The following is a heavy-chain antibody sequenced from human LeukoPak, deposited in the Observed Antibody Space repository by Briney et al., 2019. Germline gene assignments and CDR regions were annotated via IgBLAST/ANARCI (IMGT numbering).Heavy chain of an antibody. CDR1: GDSFSSHY. CDR2: ISYIGST. J-gene: IGHJ4*02. Sequence: SETLSLTCGVSGDSFSSHYWTWIRQPPGKGLEWTGYISYIGSTYYNPSLKSRVTISIETSKNQFSLHLSSVTAADTAVYFCARVRPHYYETSGYFDYWGQGTLVTVSS. D-gene: IGHD3-22*01. V-gene: IGHV4-59*08. CDR3: ARVRPHYYETSGYFDY.